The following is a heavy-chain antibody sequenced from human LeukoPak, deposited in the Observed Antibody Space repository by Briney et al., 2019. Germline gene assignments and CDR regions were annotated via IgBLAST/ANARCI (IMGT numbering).Heavy chain of an antibody. V-gene: IGHV4-39*01. D-gene: IGHD3/OR15-3a*01. Sequence: SETLSLNCTVSGVSISSSNSYWGWIRQPPGKGLEWIGSIYYTGNTYYNASLKSRVTISIDTSKNQISLRLTSVTATDTAVYYCARQTGSGLFILPGGQGTLVTVSS. CDR1: GVSISSSNSY. CDR3: ARQTGSGLFILP. J-gene: IGHJ4*02. CDR2: IYYTGNT.